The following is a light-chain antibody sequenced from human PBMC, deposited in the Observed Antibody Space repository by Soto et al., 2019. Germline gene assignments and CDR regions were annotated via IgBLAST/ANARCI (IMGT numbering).Light chain of an antibody. J-gene: IGLJ2*01. CDR1: SANIGSNY. CDR2: LNN. Sequence: QSVLTQPPSASGTPGQRLTISCSGSSANIGSNYVYRYQQFPGTAPKLLIYLNNQRPSGVPDRFSGSKSGTSASLAISGLRSDDEADYYCAAWDDSLSGPVFGGGTKVTVL. V-gene: IGLV1-47*02. CDR3: AAWDDSLSGPV.